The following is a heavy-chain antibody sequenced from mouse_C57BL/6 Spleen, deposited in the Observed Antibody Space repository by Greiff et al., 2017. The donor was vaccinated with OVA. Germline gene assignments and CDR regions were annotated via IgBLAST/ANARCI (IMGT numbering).Heavy chain of an antibody. CDR3: ASAYDGYYGTRFAY. Sequence: VQVVESGAELAKPGASVKLSCKASGYTFTSYWMHWVKQRPGQGLEWIGYINPSSGYTKYNQKFKDKATLTADKSSSTAYMQLSSLTYADSAVYYCASAYDGYYGTRFAYWGQGTLVTVSA. J-gene: IGHJ3*01. CDR1: GYTFTSYW. V-gene: IGHV1-7*01. D-gene: IGHD2-3*01. CDR2: INPSSGYT.